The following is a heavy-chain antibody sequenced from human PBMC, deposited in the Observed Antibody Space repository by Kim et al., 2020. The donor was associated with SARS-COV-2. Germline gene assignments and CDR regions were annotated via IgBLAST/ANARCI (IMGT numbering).Heavy chain of an antibody. CDR2: ISTSTSYI. J-gene: IGHJ6*01. V-gene: IGHV3-21*01. D-gene: IGHD2-2*01. CDR1: GFTFSSYS. Sequence: GGSLRLSCAAFGFTFSSYSMTWVRQAPGKGLDWFSSISTSTSYIYYAASLTGRSTISSDNAKNSLYLQFNSLRAEDTPVYYCARDIVVVPAAPDYYYYA. CDR3: ARDIVVVPAAPDYYYYA.